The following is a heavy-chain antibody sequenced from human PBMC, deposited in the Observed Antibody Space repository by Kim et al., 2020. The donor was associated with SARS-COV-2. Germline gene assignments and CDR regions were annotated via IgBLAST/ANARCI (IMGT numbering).Heavy chain of an antibody. CDR3: ARDRGGSST. J-gene: IGHJ5*02. CDR2: SYI. V-gene: IGHV3-21*01. Sequence: SYIYYADSVKGRFTISRDNAKNSLYLQMNSLRAEDTAVYYCARDRGGSSTWGQGTLVTVSS. D-gene: IGHD1-26*01.